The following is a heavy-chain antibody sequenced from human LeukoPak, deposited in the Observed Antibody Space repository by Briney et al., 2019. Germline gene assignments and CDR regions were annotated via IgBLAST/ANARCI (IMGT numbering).Heavy chain of an antibody. Sequence: GGSLRLSCAASGFTFSNYSMNWVRQAPGKGLEWVSYITSISSTIYYAHSVKGRFTISRDNAKNSLYLQMNSLRAEDTAVYYCARGDCSGGSCYLSLTTIDYWGQGTLVTVSS. CDR1: GFTFSNYS. CDR2: ITSISSTI. CDR3: ARGDCSGGSCYLSLTTIDY. D-gene: IGHD2-15*01. J-gene: IGHJ4*02. V-gene: IGHV3-48*01.